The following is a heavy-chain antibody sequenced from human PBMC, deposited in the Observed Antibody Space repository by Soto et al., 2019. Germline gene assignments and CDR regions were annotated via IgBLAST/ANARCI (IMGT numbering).Heavy chain of an antibody. D-gene: IGHD1-26*01. CDR3: GAQAYVAKGYHFET. Sequence: QLQLQESGPGLVKASETLSLTCAVSGASISSSSSYWGWIRQPPGKGLEWIGNIYYIDNTYYNPSLKSRVAISIDSSKTRFSLKLNSVHTADTAVYSWGAQAYVAKGYHFETWGQATLVTFSS. CDR2: IYYIDNT. V-gene: IGHV4-39*02. J-gene: IGHJ4*02. CDR1: GASISSSSSY.